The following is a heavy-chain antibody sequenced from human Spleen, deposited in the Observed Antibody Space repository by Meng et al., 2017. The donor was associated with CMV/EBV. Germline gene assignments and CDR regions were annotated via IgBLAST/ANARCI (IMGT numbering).Heavy chain of an antibody. Sequence: GSLRLSCAVYGGSFSGYYWNWIRQPPGKGLEWIGEINHSGSPNYNPSLKSRVTISVDTSKNQLSLKLSAVTAADTAVYYCARRVGYCSSTSCYPEAHFDYWGQGTLVTVSS. CDR2: INHSGSP. V-gene: IGHV4-34*01. CDR3: ARRVGYCSSTSCYPEAHFDY. CDR1: GGSFSGYY. J-gene: IGHJ4*02. D-gene: IGHD2-2*01.